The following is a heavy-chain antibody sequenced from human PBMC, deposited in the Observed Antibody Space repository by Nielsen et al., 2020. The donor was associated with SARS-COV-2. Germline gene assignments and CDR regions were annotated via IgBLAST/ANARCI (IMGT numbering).Heavy chain of an antibody. Sequence: SVNVSCKASGYTFTSYYMHWVRQAPGQRLEWMGWINAGNGNTKYSQKFQGRVTITRDTSASTAYMELSSLRSEGQAVYYCVITRITIFGVVIVDAFDIWGQGTMVTVSS. CDR1: GYTFTSYY. CDR2: INAGNGNT. D-gene: IGHD3-3*01. CDR3: VITRITIFGVVIVDAFDI. J-gene: IGHJ3*02. V-gene: IGHV1-3*01.